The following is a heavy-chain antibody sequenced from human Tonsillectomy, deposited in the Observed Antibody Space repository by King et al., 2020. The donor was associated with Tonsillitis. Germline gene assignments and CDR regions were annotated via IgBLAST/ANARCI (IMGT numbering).Heavy chain of an antibody. Sequence: VQLVESGGGLVQPGGSLRLSCSASGFTFSNYAMHWVRQAPGKGLEYVSVISSNGDSTHYADSVKGRLTISRDNSKNTLDLQMRSLRAEDTAVYYCVKEKYRDIAARASQTGPVFDYWGQGTLVTVSS. D-gene: IGHD6-6*01. CDR3: VKEKYRDIAARASQTGPVFDY. J-gene: IGHJ4*02. V-gene: IGHV3-64D*06. CDR2: ISSNGDST. CDR1: GFTFSNYA.